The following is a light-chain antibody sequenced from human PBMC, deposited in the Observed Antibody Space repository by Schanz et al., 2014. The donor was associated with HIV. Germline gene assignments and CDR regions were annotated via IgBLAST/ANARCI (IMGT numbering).Light chain of an antibody. CDR1: QSVSSN. J-gene: IGKJ1*01. CDR3: QQYGSSPPT. V-gene: IGKV3-20*01. Sequence: EIVLTQSPATLSLSPGERGTLSCRASQSVSSNLAWYQQKPGQAPRLLIFGASNRATGIPDRFSGSASGTDFTLTISRLEPADIAVYYCQQYGSSPPTFGQGTKVEIK. CDR2: GAS.